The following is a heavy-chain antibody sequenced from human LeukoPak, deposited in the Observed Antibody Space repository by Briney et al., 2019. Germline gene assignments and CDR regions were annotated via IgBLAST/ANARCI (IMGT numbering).Heavy chain of an antibody. CDR1: GYTFTSYY. CDR3: ARDQIAGYYYDSSGYYFDY. J-gene: IGHJ4*02. V-gene: IGHV1-46*01. Sequence: GASVKVSCKASGYTFTSYYMHWVRQAPGQGLEWMGIINPSGGSTSYAQKFQGRVTMTRDTSTSTVYMELSSLRSEDTAVYYCARDQIAGYYYDSSGYYFDYWGQGTLVTVSS. CDR2: INPSGGST. D-gene: IGHD3-22*01.